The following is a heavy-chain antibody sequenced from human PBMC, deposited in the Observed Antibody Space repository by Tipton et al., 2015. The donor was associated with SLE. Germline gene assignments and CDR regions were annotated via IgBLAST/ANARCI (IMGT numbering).Heavy chain of an antibody. CDR3: ASDNYVFDY. CDR2: IYYSGST. D-gene: IGHD4-11*01. CDR1: GGSISSYY. Sequence: TLSLTCTVSGGSISSYYWSWIRQPPGKGLEWIGYIYYSGSTYYNPSLKSRVTISVDTSKNQFSLKLSSVTAADTAVYYCASDNYVFDYWGQGTLVTVSS. V-gene: IGHV4-59*12. J-gene: IGHJ4*02.